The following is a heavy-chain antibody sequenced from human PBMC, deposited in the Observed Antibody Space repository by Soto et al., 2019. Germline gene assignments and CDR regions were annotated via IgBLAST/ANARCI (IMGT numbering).Heavy chain of an antibody. V-gene: IGHV3-21*01. J-gene: IGHJ6*02. CDR3: ARDLAYSSSSWLDLYGMDV. D-gene: IGHD6-6*01. CDR1: GFTFSSYS. CDR2: ISSSSSYI. Sequence: GGSLRLSCAASGFTFSSYSMNWVRQAPGKGLEWVSSISSSSSYIYYADSVKGRFTISRDNAKNSLYLQMNSLRAEDTAVYYCARDLAYSSSSWLDLYGMDVWGQGTTVTVSS.